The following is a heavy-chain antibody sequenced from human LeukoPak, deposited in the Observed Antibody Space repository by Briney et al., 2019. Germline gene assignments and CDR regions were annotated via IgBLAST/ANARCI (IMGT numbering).Heavy chain of an antibody. V-gene: IGHV1-3*01. CDR3: GCSTSSAMSGDSGLDY. D-gene: IGHD2-2*01. CDR2: TNAGNGNT. J-gene: IGHJ4*02. Sequence: ASVKVSCKASGYTFTSYAMHWVRQAPGQRLEWMGWTNAGNGNTKYSQKFQGRVTITRDTSASTAYMELSSLRSEDTAVYYCGCSTSSAMSGDSGLDYWGQGTLVTVSS. CDR1: GYTFTSYA.